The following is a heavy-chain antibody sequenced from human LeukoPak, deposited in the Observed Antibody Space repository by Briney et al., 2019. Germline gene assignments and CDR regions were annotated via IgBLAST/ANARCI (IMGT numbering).Heavy chain of an antibody. CDR1: GYTFTSYD. CDR3: AKVDCSSTSCYAGGYYYYYYYMDV. V-gene: IGHV1-8*03. D-gene: IGHD2-2*01. Sequence: ASVKVSCKASGYTFTSYDINWVRQATGQGLEWMGWMNPNSGNTGYAQKFQGRVTITRNTSISTAYMELSSLRSEDTAVYYCAKVDCSSTSCYAGGYYYYYYYMDVWGKGTTVTVSS. J-gene: IGHJ6*03. CDR2: MNPNSGNT.